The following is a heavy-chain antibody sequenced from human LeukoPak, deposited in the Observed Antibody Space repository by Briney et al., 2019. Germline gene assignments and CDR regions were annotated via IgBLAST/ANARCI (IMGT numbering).Heavy chain of an antibody. J-gene: IGHJ6*02. CDR1: GFTFSSYG. D-gene: IGHD3-9*01. CDR2: IRYDGSNK. Sequence: PGGSLRLSCAASGFTFSSYGMHWVRQAPGKGLEWVAFIRYDGSNKYYADSVKGRFTISRDNSKNTLYLQMNSLRAEDTAVYYCAKSFHFDWLLSALYGMDVWGQGTTVTVSS. CDR3: AKSFHFDWLLSALYGMDV. V-gene: IGHV3-30*02.